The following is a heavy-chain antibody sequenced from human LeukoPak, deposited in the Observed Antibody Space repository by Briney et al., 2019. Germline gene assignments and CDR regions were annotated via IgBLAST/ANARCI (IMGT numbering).Heavy chain of an antibody. D-gene: IGHD3-10*01. Sequence: SETLSLTCTVSGGSIGSTRYYWGWIRQPPGKGLEWIGYIHHSGSIYYNPSLKSRVTISVDKSKNQFSLKLSSVTAADTAVYYCARGVTMVRGALDYWGQGTLVTVSS. CDR1: GGSIGSTRYY. J-gene: IGHJ4*02. V-gene: IGHV4-61*05. CDR3: ARGVTMVRGALDY. CDR2: IHHSGSI.